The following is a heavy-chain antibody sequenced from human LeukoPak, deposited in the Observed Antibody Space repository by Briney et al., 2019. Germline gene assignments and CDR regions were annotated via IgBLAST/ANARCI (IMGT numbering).Heavy chain of an antibody. D-gene: IGHD1-26*01. CDR1: GFTVSSNY. Sequence: GGSLRLSCAASGFTVSSNYMSWVRQAPGKGLEWVSVIYSGGSTYYADSVKGRFTISRDNSKNTLYLQMNSLRAEDVAVYYCGLSGSSVYYYYGMDVWGQGTTVTVSS. J-gene: IGHJ6*02. CDR3: GLSGSSVYYYYGMDV. V-gene: IGHV3-66*01. CDR2: IYSGGST.